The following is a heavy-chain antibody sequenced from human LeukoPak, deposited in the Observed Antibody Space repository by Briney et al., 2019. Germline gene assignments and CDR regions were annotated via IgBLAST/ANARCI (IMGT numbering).Heavy chain of an antibody. CDR3: ARGGTAMAEFDY. V-gene: IGHV1-18*01. CDR2: ISAYNGNT. CDR1: GYTFTSYA. J-gene: IGHJ4*02. D-gene: IGHD5-18*01. Sequence: ASVKVSCKASGYTFTSYAMHWVRQAPGQGLEWMGWISAYNGNTNYAQKLQGRVTMTTDTSTSTAYMELRSLRSDDTAVYYCARGGTAMAEFDYWGRGPWSPSPQ.